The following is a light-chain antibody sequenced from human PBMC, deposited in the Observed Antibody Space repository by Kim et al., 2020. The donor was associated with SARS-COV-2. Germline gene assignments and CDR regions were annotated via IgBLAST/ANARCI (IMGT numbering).Light chain of an antibody. Sequence: VSIGDRVTTTCRASHDITNRLAWYQQKPAKAPNLLIYCASSLQSGVPSRFSGSGSGTEFTLTINSLQPEDVATYFCQQISDYPLTFGRGTKVDIK. CDR3: QQISDYPLT. CDR2: CAS. CDR1: HDITNR. V-gene: IGKV1-9*01. J-gene: IGKJ4*01.